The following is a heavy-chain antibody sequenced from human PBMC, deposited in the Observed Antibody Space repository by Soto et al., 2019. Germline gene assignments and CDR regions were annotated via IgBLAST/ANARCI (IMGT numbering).Heavy chain of an antibody. V-gene: IGHV4-34*01. D-gene: IGHD2-8*01. CDR3: AGTNGFSYYYYMDV. CDR1: GLSFSGYY. J-gene: IGHJ6*03. Sequence: SETLSLTCAFYGLSFSGYYWSWIRQPPGKGLEWIGEINHRGSTNYNPSLKSRVTISVDTSKNQFSLKLSSVTAADTAVYYCAGTNGFSYYYYMDVWGKGTTVT. CDR2: INHRGST.